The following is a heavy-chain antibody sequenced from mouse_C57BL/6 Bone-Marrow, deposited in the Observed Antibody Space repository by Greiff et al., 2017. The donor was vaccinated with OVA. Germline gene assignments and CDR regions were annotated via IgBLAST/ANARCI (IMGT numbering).Heavy chain of an antibody. CDR1: GFTFSDYY. J-gene: IGHJ1*03. Sequence: EVQRVESGGGLVQPGGSLKLSCAASGFTFSDYYMYWVRQTPEKRLEWVAYISNGGGSTYYPDTVKGRFTVSRDNAKNILYLQMSRLKSEDTAMYYCARRKRGRDWYFDVWGTGTTVTVSS. CDR2: ISNGGGST. D-gene: IGHD4-1*01. CDR3: ARRKRGRDWYFDV. V-gene: IGHV5-12*01.